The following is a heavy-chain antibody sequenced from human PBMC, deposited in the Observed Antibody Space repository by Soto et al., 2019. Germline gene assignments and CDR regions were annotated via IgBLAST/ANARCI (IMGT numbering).Heavy chain of an antibody. CDR2: ISGSGGST. Sequence: GGSLRLSCAASGFTFSSYAMSWVRQAPGKGLEWVSAISGSGGSTYYADSVKGRFTISRDNSKNTLYLQMNSLRAEDTAVYYCAKANRIWFGDISLELIVAIFGNGMDVWGQGTTVTVSS. CDR3: AKANRIWFGDISLELIVAIFGNGMDV. CDR1: GFTFSSYA. J-gene: IGHJ6*02. V-gene: IGHV3-23*01. D-gene: IGHD3-10*01.